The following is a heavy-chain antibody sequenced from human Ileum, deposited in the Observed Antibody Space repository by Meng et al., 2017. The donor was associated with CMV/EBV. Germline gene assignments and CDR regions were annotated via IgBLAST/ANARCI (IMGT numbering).Heavy chain of an antibody. J-gene: IGHJ6*02. CDR3: ARDFQLASYYYYYGMDV. Sequence: ASVKVSCKASGYTFTGYDMHWVRQAPGQGLEWMGWINPNSGGTNYAQKFQGRVTMTRDTSISTAYMELSRLRSDDTAVYYCARDFQLASYYYYYGMDVWGQGTTVTVSS. V-gene: IGHV1-2*02. CDR1: GYTFTGYD. CDR2: INPNSGGT. D-gene: IGHD6-6*01.